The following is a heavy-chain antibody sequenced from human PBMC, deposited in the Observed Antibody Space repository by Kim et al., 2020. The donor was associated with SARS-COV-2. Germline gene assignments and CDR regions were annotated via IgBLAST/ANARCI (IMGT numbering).Heavy chain of an antibody. J-gene: IGHJ4*02. CDR2: ISSTSSNI. Sequence: GGSLRLSCAASGFTFSIYSIDWVRQAPGKGLEWIIYISSTSSNIYYADSVKGRFTLSRDNAENSVYLQMDSLTDEDTAIYYCARVGPRGYTVDYWGQGTPVTVSS. CDR3: ARVGPRGYTVDY. V-gene: IGHV3-48*02. D-gene: IGHD5-12*01. CDR1: GFTFSIYS.